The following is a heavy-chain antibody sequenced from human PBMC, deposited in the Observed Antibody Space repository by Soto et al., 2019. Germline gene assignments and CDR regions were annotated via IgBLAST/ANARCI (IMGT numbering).Heavy chain of an antibody. J-gene: IGHJ6*02. CDR1: GYSFTSYC. Sequence: GESVKISCKGSGYSFTSYCISWVLQMPWKGLEWMGRIDPSDSYTNYSPSFQGHVTISADKSISTAYLQWSGLKASDTAMYYCARHLLLYGSGSYSPYYYGMDVWGQGTTVTVS. CDR2: IDPSDSYT. V-gene: IGHV5-10-1*01. CDR3: ARHLLLYGSGSYSPYYYGMDV. D-gene: IGHD3-10*01.